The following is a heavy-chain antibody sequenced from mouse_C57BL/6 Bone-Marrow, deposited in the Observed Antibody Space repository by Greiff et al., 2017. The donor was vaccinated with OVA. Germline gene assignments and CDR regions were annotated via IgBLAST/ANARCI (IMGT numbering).Heavy chain of an antibody. D-gene: IGHD1-1*01. CDR2: IDPSDSYT. CDR3: ARYDYYGSSYDAMDY. J-gene: IGHJ4*01. Sequence: QVQLQQSGAELVMPGASVKLSCKASGYTFTSYWMHWVKQRPGQGLEWIGEIDPSDSYTNYNQKFKGKSTLTVDKSSSTAYMQLSSLTSEDSAVYYCARYDYYGSSYDAMDYWGQGTSVTVSS. V-gene: IGHV1-69*01. CDR1: GYTFTSYW.